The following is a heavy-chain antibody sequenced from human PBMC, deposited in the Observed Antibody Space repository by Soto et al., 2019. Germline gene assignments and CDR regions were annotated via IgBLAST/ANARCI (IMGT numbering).Heavy chain of an antibody. J-gene: IGHJ4*02. D-gene: IGHD6-6*01. CDR3: ARVRLEYSSSYIDY. V-gene: IGHV1-18*04. CDR2: ISANNGNT. Sequence: GASVKVSCKASGYTFTGYYMHWVRQAPGQGLEWMGWISANNGNTNYAQKLQGRVTMTTDTSTSTAYMELRSLRSDDTAVYYCARVRLEYSSSYIDYWGQGTLVTVSS. CDR1: GYTFTGYY.